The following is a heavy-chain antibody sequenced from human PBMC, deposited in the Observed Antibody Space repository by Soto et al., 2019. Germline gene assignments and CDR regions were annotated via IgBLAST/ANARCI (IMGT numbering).Heavy chain of an antibody. V-gene: IGHV3-21*01. Sequence: PGGSLRLSCAASGFTFSSYSMNWVRQAPGKGLEWVSSISSSSSYIYYADPVKGRFTISRDNAKNSLYLQMNSLRAEDTAVYYCASWVRDGYNSRYYGMDVWGQGTTVTVSS. CDR3: ASWVRDGYNSRYYGMDV. CDR2: ISSSSSYI. D-gene: IGHD5-12*01. CDR1: GFTFSSYS. J-gene: IGHJ6*02.